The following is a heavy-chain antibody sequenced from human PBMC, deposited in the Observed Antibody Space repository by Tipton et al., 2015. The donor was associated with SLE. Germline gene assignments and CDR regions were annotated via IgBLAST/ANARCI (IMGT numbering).Heavy chain of an antibody. Sequence: SLRLSCAASGFTFSSYGMHWVRQAPGKGLEWVALIRYDGINKYYADSVKGRFTFSRDNSKNTLYLQVNSLRSDDTALYYCAREGSSTSSRPPFDYWGQGTLVTVSS. V-gene: IGHV3-30*02. CDR2: IRYDGINK. CDR3: AREGSSTSSRPPFDY. CDR1: GFTFSSYG. J-gene: IGHJ4*02. D-gene: IGHD6-6*01.